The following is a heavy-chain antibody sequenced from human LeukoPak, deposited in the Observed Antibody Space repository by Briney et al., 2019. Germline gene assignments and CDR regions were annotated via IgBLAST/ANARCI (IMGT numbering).Heavy chain of an antibody. CDR1: GLTFSTYS. CDR2: ISSTSTI. Sequence: GRSLRLSCAASGLTFSTYSMSWVSQAPGKGLEWVSLISSTSTIYYADSVKGRFTISRDNAKNSLYLQMNSLRDEDTAVYYCAREAYSGYVFDYWGQGTLVTVSS. J-gene: IGHJ4*02. V-gene: IGHV3-48*02. CDR3: AREAYSGYVFDY. D-gene: IGHD5-12*01.